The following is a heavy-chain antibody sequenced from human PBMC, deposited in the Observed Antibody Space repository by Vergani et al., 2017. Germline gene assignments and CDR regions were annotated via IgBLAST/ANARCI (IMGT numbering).Heavy chain of an antibody. Sequence: QVQLVQSGAEVKKPGSSVKVSCKASGGTFSSYAISWVRQAPGQGLEWMGRIIPIFGTANYAQKFKGRVTLTADESTSTAYMELSSLRSEDTAVYYCASASIAVAGNTGGAFDIWGQGTMVTVSS. CDR3: ASASIAVAGNTGGAFDI. D-gene: IGHD6-19*01. CDR1: GGTFSSYA. V-gene: IGHV1-69*13. J-gene: IGHJ3*02. CDR2: IIPIFGTA.